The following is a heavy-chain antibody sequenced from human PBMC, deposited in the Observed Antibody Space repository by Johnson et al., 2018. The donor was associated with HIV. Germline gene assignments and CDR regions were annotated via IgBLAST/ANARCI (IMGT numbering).Heavy chain of an antibody. J-gene: IGHJ3*02. D-gene: IGHD3-22*01. CDR1: GFTFSTYG. Sequence: VQLVESGGGVVQPGGSLRLSCAASGFTFSTYGMYWVRQAPGKGLEWVAFIRYDGSYKYYADSVKGRFTISRDNSKNTLYLQMNSLRAEDTAVYYCARDPAIRWSEWDSSGYYSPDAFDIWGQGTMVTVSS. CDR2: IRYDGSYK. V-gene: IGHV3-30*02. CDR3: ARDPAIRWSEWDSSGYYSPDAFDI.